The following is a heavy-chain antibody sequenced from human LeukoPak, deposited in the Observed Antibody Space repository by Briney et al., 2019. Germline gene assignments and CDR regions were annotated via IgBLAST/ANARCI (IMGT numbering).Heavy chain of an antibody. CDR2: IYPGDSDT. V-gene: IGHV5-51*01. D-gene: IGHD6-19*01. Sequence: GESLKISCKGSGYSFTSYWIGWVRQMPGKGLEWMGIIYPGDSDTRYSPSFQGQVTISADMSISTAYLQWSSLKASDTAMYYCARSSGSVSGWRYDAFDIWGQGTMVTVSS. J-gene: IGHJ3*02. CDR3: ARSSGSVSGWRYDAFDI. CDR1: GYSFTSYW.